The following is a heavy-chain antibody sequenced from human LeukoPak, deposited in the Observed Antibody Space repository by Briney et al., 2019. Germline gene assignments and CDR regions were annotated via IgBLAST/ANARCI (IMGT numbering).Heavy chain of an antibody. Sequence: SETLSLTCTVSGGSISSYYWSWIRQPPGKGLEWIGYIYYSGSTNYNLSLKSRVTISVDTSKNQFSLKLSSVTAADTAVYYCARHTIVVASFDYWGQGTLVTVSS. CDR3: ARHTIVVASFDY. J-gene: IGHJ4*02. CDR2: IYYSGST. CDR1: GGSISSYY. V-gene: IGHV4-59*08. D-gene: IGHD3-22*01.